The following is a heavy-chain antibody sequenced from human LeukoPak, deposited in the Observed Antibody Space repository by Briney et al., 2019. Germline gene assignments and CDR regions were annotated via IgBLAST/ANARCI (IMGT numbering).Heavy chain of an antibody. Sequence: SECLSLTCTVSGDSVSGISFYWSWIRQPPGKGLQYIGSIQSSGSTNYNPSLTRRVAVSVYTSKNQFSLKLRSVPAADTAVYYCARYYDRSGYWSTPNFDYWGQGPL. CDR3: ARYYDRSGYWSTPNFDY. CDR1: GDSVSGISFY. D-gene: IGHD3-22*01. CDR2: IQSSGST. V-gene: IGHV4-61*01. J-gene: IGHJ4*02.